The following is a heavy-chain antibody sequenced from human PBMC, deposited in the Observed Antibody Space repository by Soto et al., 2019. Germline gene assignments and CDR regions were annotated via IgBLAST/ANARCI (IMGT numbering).Heavy chain of an antibody. V-gene: IGHV3-48*01. CDR3: ARGVVITRLRYFYY. J-gene: IGHJ4*02. Sequence: EVQLVDSGGGLVQPGGSLRLSCAASGFTFSSYSMNWVRQAPGKGLEWVSYISSSSSTIYYADSVKGRFTISRDNAKNSLYLQMNSLRAEDTAVYYGARGVVITRLRYFYYWGQGTLVTVSS. D-gene: IGHD3-22*01. CDR1: GFTFSSYS. CDR2: ISSSSSTI.